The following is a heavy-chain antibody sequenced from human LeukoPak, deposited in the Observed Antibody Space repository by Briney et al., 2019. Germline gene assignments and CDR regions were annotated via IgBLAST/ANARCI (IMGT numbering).Heavy chain of an antibody. Sequence: GASVTVSCKASGGTFSSYAISWVRQAPGQGLEWMGGIIPIFGTANYAQKFQGRVTITADESTSTAYMELSSLKASDTAMYYCARVPRYCSSTSCYGYYYYGMDVWGQGTTVTVSS. CDR1: GGTFSSYA. J-gene: IGHJ6*02. CDR2: IIPIFGTA. V-gene: IGHV1-69*13. CDR3: ARVPRYCSSTSCYGYYYYGMDV. D-gene: IGHD2-2*01.